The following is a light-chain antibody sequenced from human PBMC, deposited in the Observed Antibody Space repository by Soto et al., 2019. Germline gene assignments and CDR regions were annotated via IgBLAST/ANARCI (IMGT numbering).Light chain of an antibody. CDR1: RSFASSY. J-gene: IGKJ2*01. V-gene: IGKV3-20*01. CDR2: AAS. CDR3: QHYDSSPPYT. Sequence: EIVLTQSTVTLSLSPGERATLSCRASRSFASSYLGWYQQKPGQAPRLLIYAASTRATGIPDRFSGSGSATDFSLTISRLAPEDAAVYYCQHYDSSPPYTFGQGTKLEIK.